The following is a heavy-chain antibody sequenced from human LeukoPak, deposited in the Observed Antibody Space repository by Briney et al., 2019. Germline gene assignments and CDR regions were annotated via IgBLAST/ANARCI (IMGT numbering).Heavy chain of an antibody. J-gene: IGHJ4*02. Sequence: PGRSLRLPCAASGFTFSSYGMHWVRQAPGKGLEWVAVIWYDGSNKYYADSVKGRFTISRDNSKNTLYLQMNSLRAEDTAVYYCARGGRFLAAAGTGPDYWGQGTLVNVSS. V-gene: IGHV3-33*01. CDR1: GFTFSSYG. CDR3: ARGGRFLAAAGTGPDY. D-gene: IGHD6-13*01. CDR2: IWYDGSNK.